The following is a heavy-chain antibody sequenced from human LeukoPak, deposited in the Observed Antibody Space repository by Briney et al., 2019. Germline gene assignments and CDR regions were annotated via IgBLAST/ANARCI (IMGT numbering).Heavy chain of an antibody. CDR2: ISPSGSAI. CDR1: ESILSTYA. Sequence: GGSLRLSCADSESILSTYAVNWVRQAPGRGLEWVSSISPSGSAIFYAGSVKGRFTISRDDAKNLLYLDMNSLRAEDTAVYYCARGHTAVTRHFDFWGQGTLVTVSS. D-gene: IGHD4-17*01. CDR3: ARGHTAVTRHFDF. J-gene: IGHJ4*02. V-gene: IGHV3-21*01.